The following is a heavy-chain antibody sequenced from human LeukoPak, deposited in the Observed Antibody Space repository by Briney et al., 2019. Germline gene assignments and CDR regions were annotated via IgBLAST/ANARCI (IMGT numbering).Heavy chain of an antibody. Sequence: GGSLRLSCAASGFTFSTYTMYWVRHPPGKRLEWVSIIGSSGGGIHYADSVKGRFTISRDNSKNALYLQMNSLRVEDTAVYYCAGRRSSGWYAYWGQGTLVTVSS. CDR1: GFTFSTYT. CDR3: AGRRSSGWYAY. CDR2: IGSSGGGI. J-gene: IGHJ4*02. V-gene: IGHV3-23*01. D-gene: IGHD6-19*01.